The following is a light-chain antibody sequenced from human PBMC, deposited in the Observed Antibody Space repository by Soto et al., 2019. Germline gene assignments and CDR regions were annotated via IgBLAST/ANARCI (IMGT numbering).Light chain of an antibody. CDR3: QQYYSYLWT. Sequence: AIQLTQSPSSLSASVGDRVTITFRASQSISSFLTWYQQKAGKAPKLLIYAASSLQSGVPSRFSGSGSGTDFTLTISCLQSEDFATYYCQQYYSYLWTFGQGTKVDIK. J-gene: IGKJ1*01. V-gene: IGKV1-13*02. CDR2: AAS. CDR1: QSISSF.